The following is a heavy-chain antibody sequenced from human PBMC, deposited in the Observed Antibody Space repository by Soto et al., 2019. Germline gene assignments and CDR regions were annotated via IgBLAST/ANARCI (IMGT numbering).Heavy chain of an antibody. CDR1: GFTFSSYG. CDR3: ARSSPYYYDSSGYSPFDY. V-gene: IGHV3-33*08. J-gene: IGHJ4*02. CDR2: IWFDGIDK. Sequence: GGSLRLSCAASGFTFSSYGMHWVRQAPGKGLEWVAVIWFDGIDKYYADSVKGRFTISRDNSKNTLYLQMNSLRAEDTAVYYCARSSPYYYDSSGYSPFDYWGQGTLVTVSS. D-gene: IGHD3-22*01.